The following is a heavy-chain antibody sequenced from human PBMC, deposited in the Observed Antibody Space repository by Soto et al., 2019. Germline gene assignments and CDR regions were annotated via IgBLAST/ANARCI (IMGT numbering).Heavy chain of an antibody. V-gene: IGHV1-2*04. D-gene: IGHD5-12*01. Sequence: ASVKVSCKASGYTFTGYYMHWVRQAPGQGLEWMGWINPNSGGTNYAQKFQGWVTMTRDTSISTAYMELSRLRSDDTAVYYCARAPRGYSGYDLQMWYMDVWGKGTTVTVSS. J-gene: IGHJ6*03. CDR2: INPNSGGT. CDR3: ARAPRGYSGYDLQMWYMDV. CDR1: GYTFTGYY.